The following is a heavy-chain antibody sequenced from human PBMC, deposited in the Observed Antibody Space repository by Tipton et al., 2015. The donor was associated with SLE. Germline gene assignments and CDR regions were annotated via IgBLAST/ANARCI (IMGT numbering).Heavy chain of an antibody. CDR2: IHHSGRT. J-gene: IGHJ4*02. CDR3: ARGISSGWWNY. CDR1: GDSISNSDYY. D-gene: IGHD6-19*01. V-gene: IGHV4-39*07. Sequence: TLSLTCTVSGDSISNSDYYWGWIRQPPGKGLEWIGNIHHSGRTYYNPSLISRPTMSVDTSNNQLSLRLSSVTAADTAVYYCARGISSGWWNYWGQGNLVTVSS.